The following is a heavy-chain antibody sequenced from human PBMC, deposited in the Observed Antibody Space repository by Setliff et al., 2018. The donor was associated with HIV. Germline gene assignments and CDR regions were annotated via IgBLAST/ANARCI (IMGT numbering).Heavy chain of an antibody. CDR3: ARDNRTGYGSGWPLDY. J-gene: IGHJ4*02. CDR1: GFTLREVS. CDR2: FDPEDGET. Sequence: ASVKVSCKVSGFTLREVSMHWVRQAPGKGLEWMGYFDPEDGETVYAQKFQGRVTVTRDTPISTAYMEVKKLRSDDTAVYFCARDNRTGYGSGWPLDYWGQGTLVTVSS. V-gene: IGHV1-24*01. D-gene: IGHD6-19*01.